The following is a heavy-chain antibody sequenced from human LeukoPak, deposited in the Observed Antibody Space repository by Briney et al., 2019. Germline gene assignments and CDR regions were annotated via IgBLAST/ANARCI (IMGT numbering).Heavy chain of an antibody. D-gene: IGHD3-10*01. CDR3: ARDVDYYYGSGSYNAFDI. CDR1: GGTFSSYA. CDR2: IIPIFGTA. J-gene: IGHJ3*02. Sequence: ASVKVSCKASGGTFSSYAISWVRQAPGQGLEWMGGIIPIFGTANYAQKFQGRVTITADESTSTAYMELSSLRSEDTAVYYCARDVDYYYGSGSYNAFDIWGQGTMVTVSP. V-gene: IGHV1-69*13.